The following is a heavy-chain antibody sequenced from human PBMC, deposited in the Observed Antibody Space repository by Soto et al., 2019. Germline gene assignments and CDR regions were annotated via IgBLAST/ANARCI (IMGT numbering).Heavy chain of an antibody. Sequence: ASVKVSCKASGYTFTSYDINWVRQATGQGLEWMGWMNPNSGNTGYAQKFQGRVTMTRNTSISTAYMELSSLRSEDTAVYYCARVSFWSGYYIRSMDVWGQGTTVTVSS. D-gene: IGHD3-3*01. CDR2: MNPNSGNT. J-gene: IGHJ6*02. CDR3: ARVSFWSGYYIRSMDV. V-gene: IGHV1-8*01. CDR1: GYTFTSYD.